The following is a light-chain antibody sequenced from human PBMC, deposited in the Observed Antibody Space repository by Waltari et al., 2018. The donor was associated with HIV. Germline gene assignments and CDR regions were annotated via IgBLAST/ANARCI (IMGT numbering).Light chain of an antibody. Sequence: QSALTQPASVSGSPGQSITISCTGTSSDVWRYNLVPWYQQHPGKAPKVMIYEVNKRPSGVSNRFSGSKSGNTASLTISGLQAEDEAEYYCCSHAGSSIYFVFGTGTKVTVL. V-gene: IGLV2-23*02. CDR2: EVN. J-gene: IGLJ1*01. CDR1: SSDVWRYNL. CDR3: CSHAGSSIYFV.